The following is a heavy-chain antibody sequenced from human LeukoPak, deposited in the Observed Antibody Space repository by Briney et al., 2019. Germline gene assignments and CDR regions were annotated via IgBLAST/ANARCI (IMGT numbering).Heavy chain of an antibody. D-gene: IGHD2-15*01. CDR3: ARQGRGVYCSGGSCYSFDP. J-gene: IGHJ5*02. V-gene: IGHV5-10-1*01. Sequence: GESLKISCHGSGYSFTSYWVSWVRQMPGKGLEWMGRIDPSDSYTNYSPSFQGHVTISADKSISTAYLQWSSLKASDTAMYYCARQGRGVYCSGGSCYSFDPWGQGTLVTVSS. CDR2: IDPSDSYT. CDR1: GYSFTSYW.